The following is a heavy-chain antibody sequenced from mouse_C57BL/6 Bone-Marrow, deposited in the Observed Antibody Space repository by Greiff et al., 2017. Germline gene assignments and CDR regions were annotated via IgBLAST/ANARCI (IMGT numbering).Heavy chain of an antibody. J-gene: IGHJ2*01. CDR1: GFTFSSYG. Sequence: EVQVVESGGDLVKPGGSLKLSCAASGFTFSSYGMSWVRQTPDKRLEWVATISSGGSYTYSPDSVKGQVTIARDNAKNSLYLQVSSRKSGDTAMYDCSRRGGAYFDYWGQGTTLTVSS. D-gene: IGHD1-1*02. V-gene: IGHV5-6*01. CDR3: SRRGGAYFDY. CDR2: ISSGGSYT.